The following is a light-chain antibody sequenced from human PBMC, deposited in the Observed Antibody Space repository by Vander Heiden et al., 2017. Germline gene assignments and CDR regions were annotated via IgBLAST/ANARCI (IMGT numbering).Light chain of an antibody. CDR3: ERGYSVPWT. CDR1: QPINSY. V-gene: IGKV1-39*01. CDR2: ATS. Sequence: DIQMTQSPSSLSASVGDRVTITCRASQPINSYLNWYQEKPGKAPNLLIYATSYLRSGVPSRFSGSGSGPDFTLTIRSVQPEDFAADFCERGYSVPWTFGQGTKVEIK. J-gene: IGKJ1*01.